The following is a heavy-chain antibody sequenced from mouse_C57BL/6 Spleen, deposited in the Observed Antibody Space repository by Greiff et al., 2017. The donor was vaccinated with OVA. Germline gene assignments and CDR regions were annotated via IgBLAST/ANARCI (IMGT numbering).Heavy chain of an antibody. J-gene: IGHJ2*01. CDR3: ARAIIYYGNYGFDY. V-gene: IGHV5-4*01. CDR1: GFTFSSYA. D-gene: IGHD2-1*01. Sequence: EVQLVESGGGLVKPGGSLKLSCAASGFTFSSYAMSWVRQTPEKRLEWVATISDGGSYIYYPDNVKGRFTISRDNAKNNLYLQMSHLKSEDTAMYYCARAIIYYGNYGFDYWGQGTTLTVSS. CDR2: ISDGGSYI.